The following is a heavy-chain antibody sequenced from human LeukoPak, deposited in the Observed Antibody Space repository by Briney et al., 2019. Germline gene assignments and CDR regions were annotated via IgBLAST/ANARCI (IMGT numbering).Heavy chain of an antibody. CDR2: IDSDGSST. Sequence: GGSLRLSCAASGFTFSSYWMHWVRQAPGKGLVWVSRIDSDGSSTSYADSVKGRFTISRDNAKNTLYLQMNSLRAEDTAVYYCARRSAEKDAFDIWGQGTMVTVSS. V-gene: IGHV3-74*01. CDR3: ARRSAEKDAFDI. J-gene: IGHJ3*02. CDR1: GFTFSSYW.